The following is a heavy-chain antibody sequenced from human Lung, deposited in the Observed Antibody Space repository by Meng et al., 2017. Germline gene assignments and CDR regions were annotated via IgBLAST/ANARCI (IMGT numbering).Heavy chain of an antibody. Sequence: QVQLVQSGAELMRPGASVKVSCKASGYTFTSYYMHWVRQAPGQGLEWMGIINASGGTTTYAQKFQGRVTMTRDTSTSTVYMELSSLRSDDTAVYYCTREMWLLGATTNWFDPWGQGTLVTVSS. V-gene: IGHV1-46*01. D-gene: IGHD1-26*01. CDR1: GYTFTSYY. CDR3: TREMWLLGATTNWFDP. CDR2: INASGGTT. J-gene: IGHJ5*02.